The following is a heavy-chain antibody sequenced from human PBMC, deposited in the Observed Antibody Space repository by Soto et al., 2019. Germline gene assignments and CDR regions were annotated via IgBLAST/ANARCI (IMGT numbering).Heavy chain of an antibody. Sequence: ESGGGLVQPGGSLRLSCAASGFTFSSYWMSWVRQAPGKGLEWVANIKQDGSEKYYVDSVKGRFTISRDNAKNSLYLQMNSLRAEDTAVYYCARAVTTKAARDAFDIWGQGTMVTVSS. V-gene: IGHV3-7*05. D-gene: IGHD6-6*01. CDR3: ARAVTTKAARDAFDI. J-gene: IGHJ3*02. CDR1: GFTFSSYW. CDR2: IKQDGSEK.